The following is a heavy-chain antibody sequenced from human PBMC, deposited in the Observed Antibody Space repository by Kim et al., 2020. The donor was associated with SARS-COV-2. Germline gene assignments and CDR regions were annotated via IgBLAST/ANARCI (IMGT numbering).Heavy chain of an antibody. CDR1: GFTFGDYA. V-gene: IGHV3-49*03. J-gene: IGHJ6*02. D-gene: IGHD2-15*01. Sequence: GGSLRLSCTASGFTFGDYAMSWFRQAPGKGLEWVGFIRSKAYGGTTEYAASVKGRFTISRDDSKSIAYLQMNSLKTEDTAVYYCTRFRLGYCSGGSCYSARMDVWGQGTTVTVSS. CDR3: TRFRLGYCSGGSCYSARMDV. CDR2: IRSKAYGGTT.